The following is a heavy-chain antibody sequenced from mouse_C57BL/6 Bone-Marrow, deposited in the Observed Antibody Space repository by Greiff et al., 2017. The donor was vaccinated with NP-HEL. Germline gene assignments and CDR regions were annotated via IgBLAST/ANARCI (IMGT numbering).Heavy chain of an antibody. CDR2: IYPGSGNT. CDR1: GYTFTDYY. Sequence: QVQLQQSGAELVRPGASVKLSCKASGYTFTDYYINWVKQRPGQGLEWIARIYPGSGNTYYNEKFKGKATLTAAKSSSTAYMQLSSLTSEDSAVYFCARKGIYYYGSFDYWGQGTTLTVSS. V-gene: IGHV1-76*01. D-gene: IGHD1-1*01. CDR3: ARKGIYYYGSFDY. J-gene: IGHJ2*01.